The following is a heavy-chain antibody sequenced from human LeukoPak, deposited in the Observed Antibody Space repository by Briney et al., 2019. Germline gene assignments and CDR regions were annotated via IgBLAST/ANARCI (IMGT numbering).Heavy chain of an antibody. CDR2: ISYDGSNK. CDR1: GFTFSSYA. Sequence: GGSLRLSCAASGFTFSSYAMHWVRQAPGKGLEWVAVISYDGSNKYYADSVKGRFTISRDNSKNTLYLQMNSLRAEDTAVYYCARDLQVVPYSSGWYGATAPDYWGQGTLVTVSS. D-gene: IGHD6-19*01. V-gene: IGHV3-30-3*01. J-gene: IGHJ4*02. CDR3: ARDLQVVPYSSGWYGATAPDY.